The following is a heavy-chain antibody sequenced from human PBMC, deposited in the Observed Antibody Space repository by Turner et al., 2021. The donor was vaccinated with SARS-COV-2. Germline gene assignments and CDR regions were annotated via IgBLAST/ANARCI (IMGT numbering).Heavy chain of an antibody. CDR2: IAYDGSNK. J-gene: IGHJ4*02. Sequence: QVQLVESGGGVVQPGRFLRPSCASSGFTFSSYGMHWVRQAPGKGLEWVAVIAYDGSNKYYADSVKGRFTISRENSKNTLYLQMNSLRAEDTAVYYCAKDMEQLVPLFDYWGQGTLVTVSS. CDR1: GFTFSSYG. D-gene: IGHD6-13*01. CDR3: AKDMEQLVPLFDY. V-gene: IGHV3-30*18.